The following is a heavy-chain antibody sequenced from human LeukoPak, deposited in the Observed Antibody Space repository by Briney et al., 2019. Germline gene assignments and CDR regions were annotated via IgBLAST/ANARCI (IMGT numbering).Heavy chain of an antibody. Sequence: KPSETLSLTCAVYGGSFSGYYWSWIRQPPGKGLEWIGEINHSGSTNYNPSLKSRVTISVDTSKNLFSLKLSSVTAADTAVYYCSRGRWEWFGESSGYYFDYWGQGTLVTVSS. D-gene: IGHD3-10*01. J-gene: IGHJ4*02. CDR3: SRGRWEWFGESSGYYFDY. V-gene: IGHV4-34*01. CDR1: GGSFSGYY. CDR2: INHSGST.